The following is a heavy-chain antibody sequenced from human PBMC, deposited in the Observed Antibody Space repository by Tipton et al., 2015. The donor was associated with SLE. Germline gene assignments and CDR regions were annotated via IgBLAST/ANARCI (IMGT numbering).Heavy chain of an antibody. J-gene: IGHJ6*03. CDR2: IYYRGST. CDR1: SDSMSSYY. Sequence: TLSLTCTVSSDSMSSYYWSWIRQPPGKGLEWIGYIYYRGSTIYNPSLKSRVTISVDTSKNQFSLKLNSVTAADTAVYYCARGRVVHQWFGYYYMDVWGNGTTVTVSS. CDR3: ARGRVVHQWFGYYYMDV. V-gene: IGHV4-59*01. D-gene: IGHD3-10*01.